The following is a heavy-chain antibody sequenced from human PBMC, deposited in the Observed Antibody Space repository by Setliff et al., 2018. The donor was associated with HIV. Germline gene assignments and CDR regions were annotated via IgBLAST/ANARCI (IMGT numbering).Heavy chain of an antibody. Sequence: GGSLRLSCAASEFTFSSHSMNWVRQAPGKGLEWVASISSSGAHIFYADSLKGRFTISRDNGKNLLYLQMNSLRAEDTAVYYCARGGRLQYFDWPSYAMDVWGQGTTVTVSS. J-gene: IGHJ6*02. V-gene: IGHV3-21*06. CDR2: ISSSGAHI. CDR1: EFTFSSHS. CDR3: ARGGRLQYFDWPSYAMDV. D-gene: IGHD3-9*01.